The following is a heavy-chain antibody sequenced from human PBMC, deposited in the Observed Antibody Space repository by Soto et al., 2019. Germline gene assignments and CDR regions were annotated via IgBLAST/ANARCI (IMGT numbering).Heavy chain of an antibody. J-gene: IGHJ4*02. D-gene: IGHD1-26*01. Sequence: GESLKISCAASGFTFSSYSMNWVRQAPGKGLEWVSSISSSSSYIYYADSVKGRFTISRDNAKNSLYLQMNSLRAEDTAVYYCARAKIFIEGPISYYFDYWGQGILVTVSS. CDR2: ISSSSSYI. V-gene: IGHV3-21*01. CDR1: GFTFSSYS. CDR3: ARAKIFIEGPISYYFDY.